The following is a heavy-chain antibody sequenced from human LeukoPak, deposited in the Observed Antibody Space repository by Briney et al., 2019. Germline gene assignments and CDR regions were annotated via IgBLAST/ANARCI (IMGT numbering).Heavy chain of an antibody. V-gene: IGHV3-7*03. CDR3: ARDLYNSASR. CDR2: IKQDGGEK. D-gene: IGHD6-25*01. Sequence: GGSLRLSCAASGFTFSSSWMTWVRQAPGKGLEWVANIKQDGGEKYYVDSVKGRFTISRDNAKNSLYLQMNSLRADDAAVYYCARDLYNSASRWGQGTLVTVSS. CDR1: GFTFSSSW. J-gene: IGHJ4*02.